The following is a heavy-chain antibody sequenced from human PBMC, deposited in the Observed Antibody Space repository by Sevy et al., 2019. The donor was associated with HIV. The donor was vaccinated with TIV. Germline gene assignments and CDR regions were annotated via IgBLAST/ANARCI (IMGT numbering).Heavy chain of an antibody. Sequence: GGSLRLSCAASGFTFTTYWMIWIRQAPGKGLEWVANINRGGTQKYYADSLKDRVTISRDNAENSLYLQMDSLRAEDTALYYCARESCGPFVVDLLGQGTLVIVS. V-gene: IGHV3-7*01. CDR2: INRGGTQK. J-gene: IGHJ5*02. CDR1: GFTFTTYW. CDR3: ARESCGPFVVDL. D-gene: IGHD2-21*01.